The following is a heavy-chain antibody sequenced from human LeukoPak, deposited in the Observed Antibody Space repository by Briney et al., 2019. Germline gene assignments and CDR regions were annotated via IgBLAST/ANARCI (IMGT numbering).Heavy chain of an antibody. CDR1: GGSISSGGYY. CDR2: IYHSGST. V-gene: IGHV4-30-2*02. J-gene: IGHJ4*02. D-gene: IGHD3-3*01. CDR3: ASGPYDFWSGYYVDY. Sequence: SQTLSLTCTVSGGSISSGGYYWSWIRQPPGKGLEWIGYIYHSGSTYYNPSLKSRVTISVGRSKNQFSLKLSSVTAADTAVYYCASGPYDFWSGYYVDYWGQGTLVTVSS.